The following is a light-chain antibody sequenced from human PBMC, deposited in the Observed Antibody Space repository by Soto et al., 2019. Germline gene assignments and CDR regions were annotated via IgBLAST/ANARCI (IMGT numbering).Light chain of an antibody. CDR1: QNLLSSSNNKNH. J-gene: IGKJ2*01. Sequence: DVVMTQSPDSLAVSLGERATINCKSSQNLLSSSNNKNHLAWYQHKAAQPPKLLIHWSSTRESGVPDRFTGSGSGTDFTLTISSLQAEDVAVYYCQQYYSTPPTFGQGTKLEIK. CDR3: QQYYSTPPT. V-gene: IGKV4-1*01. CDR2: WSS.